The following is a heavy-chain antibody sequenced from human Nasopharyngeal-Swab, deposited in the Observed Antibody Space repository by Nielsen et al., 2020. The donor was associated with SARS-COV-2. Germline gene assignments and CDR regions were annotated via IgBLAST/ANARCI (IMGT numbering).Heavy chain of an antibody. CDR2: IYYSGST. V-gene: IGHV4-59*08. CDR1: GGTISSYY. Sequence: SATASMACADLGGTISSYYWSWIRQRPGKGLVWIGYIYYSGSTNYNPSLKSRVTISVDTSKNQFSLKLSSVTAADTAVYYCARHANYDYVWGSYRPHDAFDIWGQGTMVTVSS. CDR3: ARHANYDYVWGSYRPHDAFDI. J-gene: IGHJ3*02. D-gene: IGHD3-16*02.